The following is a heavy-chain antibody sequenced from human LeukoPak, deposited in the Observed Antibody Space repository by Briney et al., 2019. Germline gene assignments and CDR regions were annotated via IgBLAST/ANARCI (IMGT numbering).Heavy chain of an antibody. D-gene: IGHD2-21*02. CDR2: IIPIFGTA. V-gene: IGHV1-69*13. Sequence: SVKVSCKASGGTFSSYAISWVRQAPGQGLEWMGGIIPIFGTANYAQKFRGRVTITADESTSTAYMELSSLRSEDTAVYYCARAYCGGDCYSDYYYGMDVWGQGTTVTVSS. CDR1: GGTFSSYA. CDR3: ARAYCGGDCYSDYYYGMDV. J-gene: IGHJ6*02.